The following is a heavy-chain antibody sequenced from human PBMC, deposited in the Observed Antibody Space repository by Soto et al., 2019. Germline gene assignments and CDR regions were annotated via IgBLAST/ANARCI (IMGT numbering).Heavy chain of an antibody. J-gene: IGHJ4*02. CDR2: IYSGGST. Sequence: PGGSLRLSCAASGFTVSSNYMSWVRQAPGKGLEWVSVIYSGGSTYYADSVKGRFTISRDNSKNTLYLQMNSLRAEDTAVYYCARCYDSSGYYYFDYWGQGTLVTVSS. CDR3: ARCYDSSGYYYFDY. D-gene: IGHD3-22*01. V-gene: IGHV3-53*01. CDR1: GFTVSSNY.